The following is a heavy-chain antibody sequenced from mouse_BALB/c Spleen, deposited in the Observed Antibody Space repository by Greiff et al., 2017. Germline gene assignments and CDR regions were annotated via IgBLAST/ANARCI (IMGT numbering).Heavy chain of an antibody. Sequence: EVKLMESGGGLVKPGGSLKLSCAASGFTFSDYYMYWVRQTPEKRLEWVATISDGGSYTYYPDSVKGRFTISRDNAKNNLYLQMSSLKSEDTAMYYCARDGVTTEGWGQGTLVTVSA. CDR2: ISDGGSYT. J-gene: IGHJ3*01. CDR3: ARDGVTTEG. CDR1: GFTFSDYY. V-gene: IGHV5-4*02. D-gene: IGHD2-2*01.